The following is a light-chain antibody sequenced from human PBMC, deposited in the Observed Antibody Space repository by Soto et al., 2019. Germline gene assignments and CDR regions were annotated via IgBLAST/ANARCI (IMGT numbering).Light chain of an antibody. V-gene: IGKV3-20*01. CDR3: QQYGYSFRA. J-gene: IGKJ1*01. Sequence: EILLTQSPGTLSLSPGERATLSCMASQSVSSSYLSWYQLKPGQAPRLLIYGASSRATGIPYRFSGSGSGTDFTLTISRLEPEDFAVYYCQQYGYSFRAFGQGTKVEL. CDR1: QSVSSSY. CDR2: GAS.